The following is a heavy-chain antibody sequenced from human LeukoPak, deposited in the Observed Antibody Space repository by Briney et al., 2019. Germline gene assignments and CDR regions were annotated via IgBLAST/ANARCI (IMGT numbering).Heavy chain of an antibody. J-gene: IGHJ4*02. CDR3: AGGVVTAVHEY. CDR1: GRSIIIYY. CDR2: IYYIGTT. Sequence: PSDNLSLTCSFSGRSIIIYYWGSIPPPPGKGLEWIGHIYYIGTTTYTPPLKSRVTISADTSKNQFSLKQRSVTAGDTAVYSCAGGVVTAVHEYWGQGNLVTVSS. D-gene: IGHD2-21*02. V-gene: IGHV4-59*01.